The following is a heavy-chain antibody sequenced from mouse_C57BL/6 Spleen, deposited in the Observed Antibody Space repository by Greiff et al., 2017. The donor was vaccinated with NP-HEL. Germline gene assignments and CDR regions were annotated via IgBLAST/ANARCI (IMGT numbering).Heavy chain of an antibody. D-gene: IGHD4-1*01. CDR2: IDPSDSYT. CDR3: ARGSANWDVGFAY. CDR1: GYTFTSYW. J-gene: IGHJ3*01. V-gene: IGHV1-69*01. Sequence: QVQLQQSGAELVMPGASVKLSCKASGYTFTSYWMHWVKQRPGQGLEWIGEIDPSDSYTNYNQKFKGKSTLTVDKSSSTAYMQLSSLTSDDSAVYYCARGSANWDVGFAYWGQGTLVTVAA.